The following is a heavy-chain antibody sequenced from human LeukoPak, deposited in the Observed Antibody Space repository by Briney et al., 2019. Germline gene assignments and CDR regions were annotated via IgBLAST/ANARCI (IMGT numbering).Heavy chain of an antibody. Sequence: PGGSLRLSCVASGFTFNNYGMHWVRQAPGKGLEWVSAISGSGGSTYYADSVKGRFTISRDNSKNTLYLQMNSLRAEDTAVYYCAKVVAAIFDYWGQGTLVTVSS. CDR2: ISGSGGST. CDR3: AKVVAAIFDY. J-gene: IGHJ4*02. V-gene: IGHV3-23*01. CDR1: GFTFNNYG. D-gene: IGHD2-15*01.